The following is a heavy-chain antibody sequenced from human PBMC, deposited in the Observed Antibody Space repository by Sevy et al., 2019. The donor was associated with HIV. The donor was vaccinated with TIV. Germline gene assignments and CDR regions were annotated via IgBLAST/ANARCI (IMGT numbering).Heavy chain of an antibody. D-gene: IGHD2-15*01. Sequence: GGSLRLSCAASGFAFSDYAMHWVRQAPGKGLEWVAAISYAGDNKYFADSVKGRFTVSKDNSKNTLYLEMNSLRAEDTAVYYCAKAHADCSGGTCYNAHYYYDMDVWGRRATVTVSS. CDR3: AKAHADCSGGTCYNAHYYYDMDV. CDR2: ISYAGDNK. CDR1: GFAFSDYA. J-gene: IGHJ6*02. V-gene: IGHV3-30*18.